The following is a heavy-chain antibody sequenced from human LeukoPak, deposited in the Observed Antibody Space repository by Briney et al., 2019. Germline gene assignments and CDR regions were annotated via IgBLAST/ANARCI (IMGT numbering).Heavy chain of an antibody. CDR2: IYYSGTT. CDR1: GGSISSYY. CDR3: ARGEPAFSSGWYTYYFDY. J-gene: IGHJ4*02. Sequence: PSETLSLTCTVSGGSISSYYWSWIRQTPGEGLEWIGYIYYSGTTNYNPSLRSRVAISLDTSKNQFSLKLSSVTAADTAVYYCARGEPAFSSGWYTYYFDYWGQGTLVTVSS. D-gene: IGHD6-19*01. V-gene: IGHV4-59*01.